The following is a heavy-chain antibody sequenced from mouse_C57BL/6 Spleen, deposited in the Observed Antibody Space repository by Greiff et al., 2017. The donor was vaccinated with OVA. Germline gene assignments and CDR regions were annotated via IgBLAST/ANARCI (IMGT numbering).Heavy chain of an antibody. J-gene: IGHJ1*03. D-gene: IGHD1-1*01. CDR2: LYPGDGDT. Sequence: VQLQQSGPELVKPGASVKISCKASGYAFSSSWMNWVKQRPGKGLEWIGRLYPGDGDTNSNGKFKGKATLTADKSSSTAYMPLSSLTSEDSAVYFCAGGSSYGDHWYFDVWGTGTTVTVSS. CDR1: GYAFSSSW. CDR3: AGGSSYGDHWYFDV. V-gene: IGHV1-82*01.